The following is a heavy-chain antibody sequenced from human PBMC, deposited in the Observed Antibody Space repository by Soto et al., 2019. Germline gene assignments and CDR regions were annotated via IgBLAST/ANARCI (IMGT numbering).Heavy chain of an antibody. J-gene: IGHJ6*02. CDR3: AREEWLDYYYYGMDV. V-gene: IGHV4-61*01. D-gene: IGHD6-19*01. CDR2: IYYSGST. Sequence: QVQLQESGPGLVKPSETLSLTCTVSGGSVSSGSYYWSWIRQPPGKGLEWIGYIYYSGSTNYNPSLKSRVTISVDTSKNQFSLKLSSVTAADTAVYYCAREEWLDYYYYGMDVWGQGTTVTVSS. CDR1: GGSVSSGSYY.